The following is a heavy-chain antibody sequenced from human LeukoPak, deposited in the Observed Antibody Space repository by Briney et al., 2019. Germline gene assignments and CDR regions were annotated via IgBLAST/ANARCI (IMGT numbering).Heavy chain of an antibody. Sequence: GGSLRLSCAASGFTFSSYEMNWVRQAPGKGLVWVSRINSDGSSTSYADSVKGRFTTSRDNAKNTLYLQMNSLRAEDTAVYYCARGTRDYYGSGSPPGYWGQGTLVTVSS. CDR2: INSDGSST. D-gene: IGHD3-10*01. CDR1: GFTFSSYE. V-gene: IGHV3-74*01. J-gene: IGHJ4*02. CDR3: ARGTRDYYGSGSPPGY.